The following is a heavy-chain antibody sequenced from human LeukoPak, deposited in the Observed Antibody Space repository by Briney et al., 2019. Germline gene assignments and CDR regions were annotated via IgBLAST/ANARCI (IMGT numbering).Heavy chain of an antibody. CDR3: ARDVGKAY. Sequence: SETLSLTCTVSGFSISTYYWSWFRQPAGKGLEWIGRIHSSGNTNYNPSLQSRVSLSIDTSQNQFSLRLTSLTAADTAVYFCARDVGKAYWGQGLLAVVSS. D-gene: IGHD4-23*01. CDR2: IHSSGNT. CDR1: GFSISTYY. V-gene: IGHV4-4*07. J-gene: IGHJ4*02.